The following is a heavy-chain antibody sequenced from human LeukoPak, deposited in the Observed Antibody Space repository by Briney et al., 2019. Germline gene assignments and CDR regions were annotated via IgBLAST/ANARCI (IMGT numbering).Heavy chain of an antibody. V-gene: IGHV3-15*01. CDR2: IKSKTGGGTI. CDR3: TASFSSGSYLRYYSSGMDV. CDR1: GFTFSKDW. J-gene: IGHJ6*02. Sequence: GGSLRLSCAASGFTFSKDWMSWVRQAPGKGLEWVGRIKSKTGGGTIDYAAPVKGRFTISRDDSKDTMFLQMNSLKTEDTAVYYCTASFSSGSYLRYYSSGMDVWGQGTTVTVSS. D-gene: IGHD6-25*01.